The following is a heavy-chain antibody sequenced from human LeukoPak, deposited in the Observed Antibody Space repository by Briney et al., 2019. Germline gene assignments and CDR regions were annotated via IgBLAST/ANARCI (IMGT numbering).Heavy chain of an antibody. V-gene: IGHV3-30*02. J-gene: IGHJ4*02. CDR2: IHYDSTTE. D-gene: IGHD1-7*01. CDR3: AKDWNWAIDY. Sequence: PGGSLGLSCAASGFAFSSYGMHWVRQAPGKGLEWVAYIHYDSTTEDYADSVKGRFTISRDNSKNTLFLQMNNLRVGDMAVFYCAKDWNWAIDYWGQGTLVTVSS. CDR1: GFAFSSYG.